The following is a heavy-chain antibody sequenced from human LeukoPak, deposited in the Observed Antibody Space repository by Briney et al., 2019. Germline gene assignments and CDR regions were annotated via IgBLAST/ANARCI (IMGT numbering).Heavy chain of an antibody. CDR2: IYSGGST. D-gene: IGHD3-10*01. V-gene: IGHV3-53*01. CDR1: GFTVSSNY. J-gene: IGHJ6*03. CDR3: AKTSGATPYYYYMDV. Sequence: TGGSLRLSCAASGFTVSSNYMSWVRQAPGKGLEWVSVIYSGGSTYYADSVKGRFTISRDNSKSKLYLQMNSLRAEDTAVYYCAKTSGATPYYYYMDVWGKGDTVTVSS.